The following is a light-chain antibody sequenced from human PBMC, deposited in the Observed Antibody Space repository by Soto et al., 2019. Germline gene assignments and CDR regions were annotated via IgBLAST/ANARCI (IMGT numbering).Light chain of an antibody. Sequence: DIQMTQSPSTLSASVGDRVTITCRASQSISSYLNWYQQKPGKAPKLLIYAASSSQSGVPSRFSGSGSGTDFTLTISSLQPEDFATYYCQQSYSTPNTFGGGTKVDI. CDR3: QQSYSTPNT. CDR1: QSISSY. CDR2: AAS. V-gene: IGKV1-39*01. J-gene: IGKJ4*01.